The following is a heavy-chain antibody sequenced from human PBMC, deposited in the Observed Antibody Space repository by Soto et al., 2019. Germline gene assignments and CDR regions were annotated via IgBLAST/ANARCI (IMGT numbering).Heavy chain of an antibody. V-gene: IGHV3-30-3*01. D-gene: IGHD6-13*01. J-gene: IGHJ4*02. CDR3: ARARYSSSSPALDY. Sequence: PGGSLRLSCAASGFTFSSYAMHWVRQAPGKGLEWVAVISYDGSNKYYADSVKGRFTISRDNSKNTLYLQMNSLRAEDTAVYYCARARYSSSSPALDYWGQGTLVTVSS. CDR1: GFTFSSYA. CDR2: ISYDGSNK.